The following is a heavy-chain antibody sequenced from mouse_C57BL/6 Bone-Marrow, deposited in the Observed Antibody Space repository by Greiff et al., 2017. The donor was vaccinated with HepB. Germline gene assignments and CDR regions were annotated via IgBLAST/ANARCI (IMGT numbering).Heavy chain of an antibody. CDR3: AREDYVVGSYYYAMDY. CDR1: GYTFTSYW. Sequence: QVQLQQPGAELVMPGASVKLSCKASGYTFTSYWMHWVKQRPGQGLEWIGEIDPSDSYTNYNQKFKGKSTLTVDKSSSTAYMQLSSLTSEDSAVYYCAREDYVVGSYYYAMDYWGQGTSVTVSS. V-gene: IGHV1-69*01. J-gene: IGHJ4*01. CDR2: IDPSDSYT. D-gene: IGHD2-4*01.